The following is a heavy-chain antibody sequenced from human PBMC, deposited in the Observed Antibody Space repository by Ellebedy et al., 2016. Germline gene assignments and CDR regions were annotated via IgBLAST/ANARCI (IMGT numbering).Heavy chain of an antibody. J-gene: IGHJ6*02. D-gene: IGHD1-26*01. CDR2: INPSVGST. CDR3: ARGRGFGSYYYGMDV. V-gene: IGHV1-46*04. Sequence: ASVQVSCKASGYTFINNYIHWVRQAPGQGLEWMGIINPSVGSTTYAQNLFGRVSMTRDTSTSTVYMDQSSLPSEDTAVYYCARGRGFGSYYYGMDVWGQGTTVSVAS. CDR1: GYTFINNY.